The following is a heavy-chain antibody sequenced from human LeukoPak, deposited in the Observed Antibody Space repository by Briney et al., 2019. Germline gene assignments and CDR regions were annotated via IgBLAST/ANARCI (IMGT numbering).Heavy chain of an antibody. CDR1: GGSFSGYY. Sequence: SETLSLTCAVYGGSFSGYYWSWIRQPPGKGLEWIGEINHSGSTNYNPSLKSRVTISVDTSKNQFSLKLSSVTAADTAVYYCASPGIAVAGPFDYWGQGTLVTVSS. V-gene: IGHV4-34*01. D-gene: IGHD6-19*01. CDR2: INHSGST. J-gene: IGHJ4*02. CDR3: ASPGIAVAGPFDY.